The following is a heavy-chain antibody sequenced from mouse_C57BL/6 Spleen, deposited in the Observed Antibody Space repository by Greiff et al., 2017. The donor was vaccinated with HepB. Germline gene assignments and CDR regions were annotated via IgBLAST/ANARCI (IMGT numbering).Heavy chain of an antibody. Sequence: VQLQQSGAELVRPGASVKLSCTASGFNIKDDYMHWVKQRPEQGLEWIGWIDPENGDTEYASKFQGKATITADTSSNTAYLQLSSLTSEDTAVYYCTKLGYYDYDGARRSSYAMDDWGQGTSVTVSS. V-gene: IGHV14-4*01. CDR2: IDPENGDT. CDR1: GFNIKDDY. D-gene: IGHD2-4*01. J-gene: IGHJ4*01. CDR3: TKLGYYDYDGARRSSYAMDD.